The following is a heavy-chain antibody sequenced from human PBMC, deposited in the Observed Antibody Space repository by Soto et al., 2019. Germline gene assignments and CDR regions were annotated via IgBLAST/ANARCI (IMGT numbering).Heavy chain of an antibody. J-gene: IGHJ6*02. CDR1: GYTFTSYG. Sequence: ASVKVSCKGSGYTFTSYGISWVRQAPGQGLEWMGWISAYNGNTNYAQKLQGRVTMTTDTSTSTAYMELRSLRSDDTAVYYCARGLPVLLWFGVPPPYGMDVWGQGTTVTVSS. CDR3: ARGLPVLLWFGVPPPYGMDV. V-gene: IGHV1-18*01. D-gene: IGHD3-10*01. CDR2: ISAYNGNT.